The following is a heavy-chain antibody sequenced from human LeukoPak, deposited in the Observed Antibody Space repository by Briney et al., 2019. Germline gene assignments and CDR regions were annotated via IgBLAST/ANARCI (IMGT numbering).Heavy chain of an antibody. V-gene: IGHV3-30*03. D-gene: IGHD6-19*01. Sequence: GGSLGLSCAASGSTFSSYGMHWVRQAPGKGLEWVAVISYDGSNKYYADSVKGRFTISRDNSKNTLYLQMNSLRAEDTAVYYCATWVAGANFDYWGQGTLVTVSS. CDR2: ISYDGSNK. J-gene: IGHJ4*02. CDR3: ATWVAGANFDY. CDR1: GSTFSSYG.